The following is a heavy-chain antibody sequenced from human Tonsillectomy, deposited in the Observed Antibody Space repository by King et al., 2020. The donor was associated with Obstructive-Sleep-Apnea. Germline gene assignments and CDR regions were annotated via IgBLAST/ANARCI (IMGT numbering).Heavy chain of an antibody. D-gene: IGHD3-9*01. CDR1: GFTFRSDA. CDR2: ISGSGGDT. J-gene: IGHJ4*02. Sequence: VQLVESGGGLVKPGGSLRLSLAGSGFTFRSDAMSWVRQAPGKGLEWVSGISGSGGDTYYADSFKGGFTTYRDNSKTTLCLQMNSLRAEDTAVYYCAKDIINYDSLTGPVDYWGQGTLVTVSS. CDR3: AKDIINYDSLTGPVDY. V-gene: IGHV3-23*04.